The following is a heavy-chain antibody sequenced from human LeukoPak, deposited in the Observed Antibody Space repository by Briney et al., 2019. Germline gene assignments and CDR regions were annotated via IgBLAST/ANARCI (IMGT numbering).Heavy chain of an antibody. CDR1: GASISSGSYF. J-gene: IGHJ6*03. V-gene: IGHV4-61*02. CDR3: ATSPYYFYMDV. CDR2: IYTTGST. Sequence: PSETLSLTCSVSGASISSGSYFWGWIRQPAGKGLEWIGRIYTTGSTNYNPSLTSRFTISMDASKNQFSLNLSSVTAADTAVYYCATSPYYFYMDVWGKGTSVIVSS.